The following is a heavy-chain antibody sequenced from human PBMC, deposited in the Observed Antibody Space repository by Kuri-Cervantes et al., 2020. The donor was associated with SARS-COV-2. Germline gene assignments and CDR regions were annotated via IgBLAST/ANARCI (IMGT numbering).Heavy chain of an antibody. D-gene: IGHD3-22*01. CDR1: DGSISNYY. J-gene: IGHJ5*02. Sequence: SETLSLTCTVSDGSISNYYWSWFRQPPGKGLEWIGYIYHSGSTNYNPSLNSRVTISIDTSKNQFALRLSTVTAADTAVYYCARGGTYYYDRSGFDWFDPWGQGTLVTVSS. V-gene: IGHV4-59*01. CDR3: ARGGTYYYDRSGFDWFDP. CDR2: IYHSGST.